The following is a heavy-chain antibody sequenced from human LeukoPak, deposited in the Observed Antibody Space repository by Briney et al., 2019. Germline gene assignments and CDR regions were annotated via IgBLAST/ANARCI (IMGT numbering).Heavy chain of an antibody. CDR2: IGTTDDT. Sequence: PGGSLRLSCAASGFTFSSYDMHWVRQGTGKGLEWVSTIGTTDDTYYPGSVKGRFTISRDNAKNSLYLQMNSLRAEDTAVYYCAREANIVVVVAATLGGNWFDPWGQGTLVTVSS. CDR1: GFTFSSYD. J-gene: IGHJ5*02. CDR3: AREANIVVVVAATLGGNWFDP. D-gene: IGHD2-15*01. V-gene: IGHV3-13*04.